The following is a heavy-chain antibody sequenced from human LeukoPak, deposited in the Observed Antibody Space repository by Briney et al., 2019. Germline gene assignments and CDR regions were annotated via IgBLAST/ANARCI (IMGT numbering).Heavy chain of an antibody. CDR1: GYTFTDSY. Sequence: VSVKVSCKASGYTFTDSYVHWVRLAPGQGREWLGWINPNSGGTNYAQRFQGRVTMTRDTSISTAYMELSSLRSDDTAVYFCARIPSWDCPTTTCGSGGYCFDSWGQGTLVTVSP. CDR2: INPNSGGT. V-gene: IGHV1-2*02. CDR3: ARIPSWDCPTTTCGSGGYCFDS. J-gene: IGHJ4*02. D-gene: IGHD3-10*01.